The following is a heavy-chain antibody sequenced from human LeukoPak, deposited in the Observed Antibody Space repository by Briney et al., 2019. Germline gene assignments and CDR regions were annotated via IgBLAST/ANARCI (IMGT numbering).Heavy chain of an antibody. CDR1: GGSISNSRFY. V-gene: IGHV4-39*07. D-gene: IGHD5-12*01. CDR2: IYYTGRT. CDR3: ATPQSGDHSTIDY. J-gene: IGHJ4*02. Sequence: SETPSLTCTVSGGSISNSRFYWGWIRQSPGKGLEWIGHIYYTGRTQDNPSLKSRVSISIDTSKSQFSLRLTSVTAADTAIYFCATPQSGDHSTIDYWGQGTLVIVSS.